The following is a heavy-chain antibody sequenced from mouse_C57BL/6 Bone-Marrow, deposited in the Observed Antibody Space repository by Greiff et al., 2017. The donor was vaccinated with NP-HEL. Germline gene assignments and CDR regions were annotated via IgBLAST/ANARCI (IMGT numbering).Heavy chain of an antibody. D-gene: IGHD2-2*01. J-gene: IGHJ4*01. Sequence: VQLVESGAELARPGASVKLSCKASGYTFTSYGISWVKQRTGQGLEWIGEIYPRSGNTYYNEKFKGKATLTADKSSSTAYMELRSLTSEDSAVYFCARYGFPHYYAMDYWGQGTSVTVSS. V-gene: IGHV1-81*01. CDR2: IYPRSGNT. CDR3: ARYGFPHYYAMDY. CDR1: GYTFTSYG.